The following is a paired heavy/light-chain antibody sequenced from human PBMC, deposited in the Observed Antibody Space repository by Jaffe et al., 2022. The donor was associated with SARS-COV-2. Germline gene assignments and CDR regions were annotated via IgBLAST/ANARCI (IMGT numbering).Light chain of an antibody. J-gene: IGLJ2*01. CDR3: CSYAGSSTFVV. CDR1: SSDVGGYNY. CDR2: DVS. Sequence: QSALTQPRSVSGSPGQSVTISCTGTSSDVGGYNYVSWYQQHPGKAPKLMIYDVSKRPSGVPDRFSGSKSGNTASLTISGLQAEDEADYYCCSYAGSSTFVVFGGGTKLTVL. V-gene: IGLV2-11*01.
Heavy chain of an antibody. CDR2: IYYSGSA. CDR3: ARGDSSGYYFWYFDL. J-gene: IGHJ2*01. CDR1: GGSISRYY. D-gene: IGHD3-22*01. V-gene: IGHV4-59*01. Sequence: QVQLQESGPGLVKPSETLSLTCSVSGGSISRYYWSWIRQPPGKGLEWIGYIYYSGSANYNPSLKSRVTISVDTSKNQFSLKLSSVTAADTAVYYCARGDSSGYYFWYFDLWGRGTLVTVSS.